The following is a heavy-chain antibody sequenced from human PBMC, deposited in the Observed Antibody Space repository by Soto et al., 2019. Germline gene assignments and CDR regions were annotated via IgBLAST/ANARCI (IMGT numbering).Heavy chain of an antibody. Sequence: QVQLVQSGAEVKKPGSSVKVSCKASGGTFSSYAISWVRQAPGQGLEWMGGIIPIFGTANYAQKFQGRVTITAEESTSTAYMEMSSLRSEDTAVYYCARGVCSTSCYTRGMDVWGQGTTVTVSS. CDR1: GGTFSSYA. V-gene: IGHV1-69*01. D-gene: IGHD2-2*02. CDR2: IIPIFGTA. CDR3: ARGVCSTSCYTRGMDV. J-gene: IGHJ6*02.